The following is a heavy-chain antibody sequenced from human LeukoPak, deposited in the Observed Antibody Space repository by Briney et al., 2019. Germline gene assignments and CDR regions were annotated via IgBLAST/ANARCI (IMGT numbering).Heavy chain of an antibody. D-gene: IGHD6-13*01. V-gene: IGHV1-18*01. Sequence: GSSVKVSCKASGYTFPSYGISWVRQAPGHALEWMGWISAYNGNTNYAQKLQGRVTMTTDTSTSTAYMELRSLRSDDTAVYYCARDRSSSWSSRGFDYWGQGTLVTVSS. J-gene: IGHJ4*02. CDR3: ARDRSSSWSSRGFDY. CDR1: GYTFPSYG. CDR2: ISAYNGNT.